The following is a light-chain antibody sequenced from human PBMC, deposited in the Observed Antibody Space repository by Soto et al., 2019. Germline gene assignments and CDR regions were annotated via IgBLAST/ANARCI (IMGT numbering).Light chain of an antibody. CDR3: QQRSNWPLT. Sequence: EIVLTQSPATLSLSRGERATLSCRASQSVRSYLAWYQQKPGQAPRLLIYDASNRATGSPARFSGSGSGTDFTLTISSLEPEDFAVYYCQQRSNWPLTFGGGTKVEIK. J-gene: IGKJ4*01. CDR2: DAS. CDR1: QSVRSY. V-gene: IGKV3-11*01.